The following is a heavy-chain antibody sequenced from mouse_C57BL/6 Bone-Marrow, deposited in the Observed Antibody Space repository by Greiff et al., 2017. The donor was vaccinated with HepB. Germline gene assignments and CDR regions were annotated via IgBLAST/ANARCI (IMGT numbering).Heavy chain of an antibody. CDR1: GFTFSNYW. V-gene: IGHV6-3*01. CDR2: IRLKSDNYAT. Sequence: EVHLVESGGGLVQPGGSMKLSCVASGFTFSNYWMNWVRQSPEKGLEWVAQIRLKSDNYATHYAESVKGRFTISRDDSKSSVYLQMNNLRAEDTGMYYCTPGTGIDYWGQGTTLTVAS. D-gene: IGHD4-1*01. CDR3: TPGTGIDY. J-gene: IGHJ2*01.